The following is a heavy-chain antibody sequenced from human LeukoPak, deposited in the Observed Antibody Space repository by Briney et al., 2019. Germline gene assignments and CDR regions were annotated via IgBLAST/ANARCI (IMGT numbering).Heavy chain of an antibody. CDR1: GYSISSGYY. CDR2: IYHSGST. CDR3: ARAVGPPDY. J-gene: IGHJ4*02. V-gene: IGHV4-38-2*02. Sequence: SETLSLTCTVSGYSISSGYYWGWIRQPPGKGLEWIGSIYHSGSTYYNPSLKSRVTISVDTSKNQFSLKLSSVTAADTAVYYCARAVGPPDYWGQGTLVTVSS.